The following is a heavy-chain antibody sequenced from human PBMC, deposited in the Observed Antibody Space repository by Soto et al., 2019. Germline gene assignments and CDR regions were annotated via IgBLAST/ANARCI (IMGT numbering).Heavy chain of an antibody. Sequence: QVQLVESGGGVVQPGRSLRLSCAASGFTFSSYGMHWVRQAPGKGLEWVAVIWYDGSNKYYADSVKGRFTISRDNSKNTMYLQMNSLRAEDTAVYYCARDRDGDYDYWGQGTLVTVSS. D-gene: IGHD4-17*01. CDR2: IWYDGSNK. J-gene: IGHJ4*02. CDR3: ARDRDGDYDY. V-gene: IGHV3-33*01. CDR1: GFTFSSYG.